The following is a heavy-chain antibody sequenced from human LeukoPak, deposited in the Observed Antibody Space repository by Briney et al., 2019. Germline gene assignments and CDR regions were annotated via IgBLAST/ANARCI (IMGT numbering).Heavy chain of an antibody. J-gene: IGHJ4*02. CDR1: EYTFTGYY. D-gene: IGHD6-19*01. CDR3: AREYSSGWEVFDY. CDR2: INPNSGGT. V-gene: IGHV1-2*02. Sequence: ASVKVSCKASEYTFTGYYMHWVRQAPGQGLEWMGWINPNSGGTNYAQKFQGRVTMTRDTSISTAYMELSRLRSDDTAVYYCAREYSSGWEVFDYWGQGTLVTVSS.